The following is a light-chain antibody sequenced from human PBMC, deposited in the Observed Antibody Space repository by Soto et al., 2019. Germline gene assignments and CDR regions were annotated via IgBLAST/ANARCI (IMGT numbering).Light chain of an antibody. CDR1: QSVTANY. J-gene: IGKJ1*01. CDR3: LQYGVPLWT. CDR2: AAS. V-gene: IGKV3-20*01. Sequence: EIALTQSPDILSLSPGERATLSCRASQSVTANYLAWYQQKPGQAPRLLIYAASIGATGIPDRFSGSGSGTDFTLTISRLEPEDSAVYYCLQYGVPLWTFGQGTKVEIK.